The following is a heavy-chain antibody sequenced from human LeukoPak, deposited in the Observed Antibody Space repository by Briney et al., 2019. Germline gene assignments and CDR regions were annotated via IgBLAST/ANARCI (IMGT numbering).Heavy chain of an antibody. J-gene: IGHJ4*02. CDR3: ARHLGADDH. Sequence: SETLSLTCTVSGGSISSDDYFWSWIRQPPGKGLEWIGYLYYSGSTYYNPSLKSRVTISVDTSKNQFSLKLSSVTAADTAVYYCARHLGADDHWGQGTLVTVSS. D-gene: IGHD4/OR15-4a*01. CDR2: LYYSGST. CDR1: GGSISSDDYF. V-gene: IGHV4-30-4*01.